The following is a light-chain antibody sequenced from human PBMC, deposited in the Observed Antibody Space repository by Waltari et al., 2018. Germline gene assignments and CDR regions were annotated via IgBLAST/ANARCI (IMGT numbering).Light chain of an antibody. J-gene: IGLJ3*02. CDR3: SSSTGTTWV. Sequence: QSALTQPTSVSGSPGQSITIPCSGISSDVGVYTYVSWYQQHAGKAPELMIYDVSNRPSGVSNRFSGSKSGSTASLTISGLQAEDEADYYCSSSTGTTWVFGGGTKVSVL. V-gene: IGLV2-14*03. CDR2: DVS. CDR1: SSDVGVYTY.